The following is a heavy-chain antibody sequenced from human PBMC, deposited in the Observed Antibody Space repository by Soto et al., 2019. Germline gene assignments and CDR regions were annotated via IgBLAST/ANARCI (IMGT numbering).Heavy chain of an antibody. D-gene: IGHD6-19*01. J-gene: IGHJ3*02. CDR1: GGSISSYY. Sequence: SETLSLTCTVSGGSISSYYWCWIRQPPGKGLEWIGYIYYSGSTNYNPSLKSRVTISVDTSKNQFSLKLSSVTAADTAVYYCARDYGYSSGWPDAFDIWGQGTMVTVSS. CDR2: IYYSGST. CDR3: ARDYGYSSGWPDAFDI. V-gene: IGHV4-59*01.